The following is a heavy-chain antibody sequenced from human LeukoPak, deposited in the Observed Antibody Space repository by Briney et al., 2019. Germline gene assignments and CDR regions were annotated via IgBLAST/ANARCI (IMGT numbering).Heavy chain of an antibody. J-gene: IGHJ5*02. Sequence: GRSLRLSCEASGFTLHDHAMHWVRQAPGKGLEWVSGLGWDGGSIGYADSVKGRFTISRDDANDSLYLLMHSLRAEDTAFYYCVRGTMIVGPWGQGTLVTVSS. CDR2: LGWDGGSI. D-gene: IGHD3-22*01. CDR3: VRGTMIVGP. CDR1: GFTLHDHA. V-gene: IGHV3-9*01.